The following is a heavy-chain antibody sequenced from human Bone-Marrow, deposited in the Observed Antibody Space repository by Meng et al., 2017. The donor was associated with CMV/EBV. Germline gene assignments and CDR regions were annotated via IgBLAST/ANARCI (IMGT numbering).Heavy chain of an antibody. V-gene: IGHV5-51*01. D-gene: IGHD6-6*01. Sequence: GGSLRLSCKVSGFIFDSYWIGWVRQMPGKGLEWMGIIYPGDSDTRYSPSFQGQVTISADKSISTAYLQWSSLKASDTAMYYCARLSESSSDYYFDYWGQGTLVTVSS. CDR3: ARLSESSSDYYFDY. J-gene: IGHJ4*02. CDR2: IYPGDSDT. CDR1: GFIFDSYW.